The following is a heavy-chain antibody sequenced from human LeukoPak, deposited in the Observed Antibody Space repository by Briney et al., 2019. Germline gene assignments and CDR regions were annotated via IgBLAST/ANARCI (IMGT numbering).Heavy chain of an antibody. V-gene: IGHV3-21*01. CDR3: ARDNRFLEWLQPYGMDV. CDR1: GFTFSSYS. Sequence: PGGSLRLSCAAPGFTFSSYSMNWVRQAPGKGLEWVSSISSSSSYIYYADSVKGRFTISRDNAKNSLYLQMNSLRAEDTAVYYCARDNRFLEWLQPYGMDVWGQGTTVTVSS. J-gene: IGHJ6*02. CDR2: ISSSSSYI. D-gene: IGHD3-3*01.